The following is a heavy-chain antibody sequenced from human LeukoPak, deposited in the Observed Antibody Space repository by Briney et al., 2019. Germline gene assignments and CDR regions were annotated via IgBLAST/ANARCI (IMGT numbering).Heavy chain of an antibody. D-gene: IGHD5-18*01. CDR3: ASARGSNYGSLGD. CDR2: IKQDGSEK. V-gene: IGHV3-7*05. CDR1: GFTFSSYW. Sequence: GGSLRLSCAASGFTFSSYWMSWVRQAPGKGLEWVANIKQDGSEKYYVDSVKGRFTISRDNSKNTLYLQMNSLRAEDTAVYYCASARGSNYGSLGDWGQGTLVTVSP. J-gene: IGHJ4*02.